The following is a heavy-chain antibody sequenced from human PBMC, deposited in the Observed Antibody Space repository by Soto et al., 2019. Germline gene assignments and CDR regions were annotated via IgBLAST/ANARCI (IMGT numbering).Heavy chain of an antibody. CDR2: INAGNGNT. D-gene: IGHD6-13*01. J-gene: IGHJ4*02. CDR1: GYTFTSYA. CDR3: ARGPYSSSFAY. Sequence: QVQLVQSGAEVKKPGASVKVSCKASGYTFTSYAMHWVRQAPGQRLEWMGWINAGNGNTKYSQKFQGRVTITRDTSASTADMELSSLRSEDTAVYYCARGPYSSSFAYWGQGTLVTVAS. V-gene: IGHV1-3*01.